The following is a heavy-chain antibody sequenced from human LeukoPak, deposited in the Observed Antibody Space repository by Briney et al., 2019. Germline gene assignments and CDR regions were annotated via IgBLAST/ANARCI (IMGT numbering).Heavy chain of an antibody. CDR1: GGSISSGGYS. CDR2: IYHSGST. J-gene: IGHJ4*02. D-gene: IGHD2-2*01. Sequence: SQTLSLTCAVSGGSISSGGYSWSWIRQPPGKGLEWIGYIYHSGSTYYNPSLKSRVTISVDRSKNQFSLKLSSVTAADTAVYYCARADEYQLPYFDYWGQGTLVTVSS. CDR3: ARADEYQLPYFDY. V-gene: IGHV4-30-2*01.